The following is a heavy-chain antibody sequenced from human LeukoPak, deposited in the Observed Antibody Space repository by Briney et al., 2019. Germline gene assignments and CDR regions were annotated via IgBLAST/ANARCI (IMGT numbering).Heavy chain of an antibody. J-gene: IGHJ4*02. CDR3: VPSPESLTPPDY. D-gene: IGHD3-9*01. Sequence: GGSLRLSCAASGFSFSDYYMSWIRQAPGKGLEWVSYTSSSSTYTSYADSVKGRITISRDNAKNSLYLQMTSLRAEDTAVYYCVPSPESLTPPDYWGQGTLVTVSS. V-gene: IGHV3-11*03. CDR2: TSSSSTYT. CDR1: GFSFSDYY.